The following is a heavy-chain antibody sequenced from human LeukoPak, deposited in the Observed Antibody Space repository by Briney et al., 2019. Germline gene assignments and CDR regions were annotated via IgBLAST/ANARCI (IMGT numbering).Heavy chain of an antibody. V-gene: IGHV4-34*01. J-gene: IGHJ4*02. CDR2: INHSGST. CDR3: ARVLVAATPSVYFDY. D-gene: IGHD2-15*01. CDR1: GGSISIYY. Sequence: SETLSLTCAVSGGSISIYYWSWIRQPPGKGLEWIGEINHSGSTNYNPSLKSRVTISVDTSKNQFSLKLSSVTAADTAVYYCARVLVAATPSVYFDYWGQGTLVTVSS.